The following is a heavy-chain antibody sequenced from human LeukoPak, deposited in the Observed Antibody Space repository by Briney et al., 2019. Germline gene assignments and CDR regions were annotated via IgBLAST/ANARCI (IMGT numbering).Heavy chain of an antibody. CDR2: IYWDDDK. J-gene: IGHJ5*02. CDR1: GFSLSTSGVG. Sequence: SGPTLVKPTQTLTLTCTLSGFSLSTSGVGVGWIRQPPGKALEWLALIYWDDDKRYSPSLKSRLTITKDTSKNQVVLTMTNMDPVDTATYYCAHSRLVVVDEKIPNWFDPWGQGTLVTVSS. D-gene: IGHD2-15*01. V-gene: IGHV2-5*02. CDR3: AHSRLVVVDEKIPNWFDP.